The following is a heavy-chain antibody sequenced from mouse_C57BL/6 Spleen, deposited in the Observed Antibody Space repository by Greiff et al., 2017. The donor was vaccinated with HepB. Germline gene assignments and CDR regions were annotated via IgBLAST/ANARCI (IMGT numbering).Heavy chain of an antibody. J-gene: IGHJ3*01. Sequence: VQLKQSGAELVRPGASVKLSCTASGFNIKDDYMHWVKQRPEQGLEWIGWIDPENGDTEYASKFQGKATITADTSSNTAYLQLSSLTSEDTAVYYCTTWDYDSFAYWGQGTLVTVSA. CDR2: IDPENGDT. D-gene: IGHD2-4*01. CDR3: TTWDYDSFAY. V-gene: IGHV14-4*01. CDR1: GFNIKDDY.